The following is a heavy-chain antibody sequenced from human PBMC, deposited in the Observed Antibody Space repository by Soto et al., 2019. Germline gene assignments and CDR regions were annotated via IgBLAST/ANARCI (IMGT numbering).Heavy chain of an antibody. CDR3: AKAIAAGPDYYYMDV. CDR1: GFTFDDYA. CDR2: ISWNSGSI. D-gene: IGHD6-6*01. Sequence: EVQLVESGGGLVQPGRSLRLSCAASGFTFDDYAMHWVRQAPGKGLEWVSGISWNSGSIGYADSVKGRFTISRDNAKNSLYLQMNSLRAEDTALYYCAKAIAAGPDYYYMDVWGKGTTVTVSS. V-gene: IGHV3-9*01. J-gene: IGHJ6*03.